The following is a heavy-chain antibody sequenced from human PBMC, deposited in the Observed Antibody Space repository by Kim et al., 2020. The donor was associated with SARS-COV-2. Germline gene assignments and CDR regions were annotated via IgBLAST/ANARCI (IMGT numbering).Heavy chain of an antibody. J-gene: IGHJ6*02. CDR3: ARDGDSSSWYGRGYYYYGMDV. Sequence: GASLRLSCAASGFTFSSYSMNWVRQAPGKGLEWVSSISSSSSYIYYADSVKGRFTISRDNAKNSLYLQMNSLRAEDTAVYYCARDGDSSSWYGRGYYYYGMDVWGQGTTVTVSS. D-gene: IGHD6-13*01. V-gene: IGHV3-21*01. CDR2: ISSSSSYI. CDR1: GFTFSSYS.